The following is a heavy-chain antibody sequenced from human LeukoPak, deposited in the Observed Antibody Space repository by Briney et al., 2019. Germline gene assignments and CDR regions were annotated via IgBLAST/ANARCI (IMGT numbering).Heavy chain of an antibody. J-gene: IGHJ3*02. CDR3: ASGYCGGACQLGGVDM. CDR2: ISYDGSNK. V-gene: IGHV3-30*03. Sequence: GGSLRLSCAASGFTFSSYGMHWVRQAPGKGLEWVAVISYDGSNKYYADSVKGRFTISRDNSKNTLYLQMNSLRAEDTAVYYCASGYCGGACQLGGVDMWGQGTMVTVSS. CDR1: GFTFSSYG. D-gene: IGHD2-21*02.